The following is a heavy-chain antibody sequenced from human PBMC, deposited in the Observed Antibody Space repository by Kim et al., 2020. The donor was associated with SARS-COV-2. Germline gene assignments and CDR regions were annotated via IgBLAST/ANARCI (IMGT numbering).Heavy chain of an antibody. J-gene: IGHJ3*02. CDR2: IKQDGNQK. CDR3: ARDGDLYSSGKDAFDI. Sequence: GGSLRLSCAASGFTFSSYWMTWVRQAPGKGLEWVANIKQDGNQKYYVDSMKGRFTISRDNANNSLYLQMNSLRAEDTAVYYCARDGDLYSSGKDAFDIWGQGTMVTVSS. D-gene: IGHD6-19*01. CDR1: GFTFSSYW. V-gene: IGHV3-7*01.